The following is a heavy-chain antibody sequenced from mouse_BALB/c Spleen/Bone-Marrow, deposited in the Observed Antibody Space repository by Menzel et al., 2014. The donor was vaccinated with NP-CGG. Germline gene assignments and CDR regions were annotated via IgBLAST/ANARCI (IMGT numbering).Heavy chain of an antibody. CDR1: GFNIKDTY. D-gene: IGHD2-3*01. Sequence: EVHLQQSGAEFVKPGASVKLSCTASGFNIKDTYMHWVKRRPEQGLEWIGRIDPANDNTKYDPKFQGKATITADTSSNTAYLQLSSLTSEDTAVYYCARADGYYAWFAYWGQGTLVTVSA. V-gene: IGHV14-3*02. CDR3: ARADGYYAWFAY. CDR2: IDPANDNT. J-gene: IGHJ3*01.